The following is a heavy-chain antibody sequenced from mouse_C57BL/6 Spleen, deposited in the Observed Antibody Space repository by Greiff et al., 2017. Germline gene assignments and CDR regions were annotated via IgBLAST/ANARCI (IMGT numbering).Heavy chain of an antibody. J-gene: IGHJ2*01. Sequence: VQLQQSGPELVKPGASVKIPCKASGYTFTDYNMDWVKQSHGKSLEWIGDINPNNGGTIYNQKFKGKATLTVDKSSCTAYMELRSLTSEDTAVYYCARRGPATGTSFDYWGQGTTLTVSS. CDR1: GYTFTDYN. CDR3: ARRGPATGTSFDY. CDR2: INPNNGGT. D-gene: IGHD4-1*01. V-gene: IGHV1-18*01.